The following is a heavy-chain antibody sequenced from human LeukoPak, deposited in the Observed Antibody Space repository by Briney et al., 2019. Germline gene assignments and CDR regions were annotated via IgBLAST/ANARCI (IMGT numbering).Heavy chain of an antibody. Sequence: ASVKVSCKASGYTFTSYAMHWVRQAPGQRLEWMGWINAGNGNTKYSQEFQGRVTITRDTSASTAYMELSSLRCEDMAVYYCARDLEAYCGGDCPFDYWGQGTLSPSPQ. CDR3: ARDLEAYCGGDCPFDY. CDR2: INAGNGNT. CDR1: GYTFTSYA. J-gene: IGHJ4*02. V-gene: IGHV1-3*03. D-gene: IGHD2-21*02.